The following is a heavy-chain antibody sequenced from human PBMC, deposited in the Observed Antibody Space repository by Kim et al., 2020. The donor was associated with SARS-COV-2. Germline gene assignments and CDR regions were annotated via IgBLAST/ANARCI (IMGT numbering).Heavy chain of an antibody. V-gene: IGHV3-21*01. CDR2: ISSSSSYI. CDR1: GFTFSSYS. Sequence: GGSLRLSCAASGFTFSSYSMNWVRQAPGKGLEWVSSISSSSSYIYYADSVKGRFTISRDNAKNSLYLQMNSLRAEDTAVYYCARGDVYGSGSYRAPYYGMDVWGQGTTVTVSS. D-gene: IGHD3-10*01. CDR3: ARGDVYGSGSYRAPYYGMDV. J-gene: IGHJ6*02.